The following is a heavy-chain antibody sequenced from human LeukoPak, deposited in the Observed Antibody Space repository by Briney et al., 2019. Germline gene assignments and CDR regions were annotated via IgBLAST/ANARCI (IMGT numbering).Heavy chain of an antibody. CDR3: ARRHAVAGSFDF. V-gene: IGHV3-7*01. J-gene: IGHJ4*02. CDR2: IKHDGNEK. CDR1: GVTLTDHW. Sequence: GGALTLSCAASGVTLTDHWMGWVCQTPGEGLGWGANIKHDGNEKHYVGCVKGRFTISRDNAETSLFLQMSNVRAEDTAVYYCARRHAVAGSFDFWGQGTLVTVSS. D-gene: IGHD6-19*01.